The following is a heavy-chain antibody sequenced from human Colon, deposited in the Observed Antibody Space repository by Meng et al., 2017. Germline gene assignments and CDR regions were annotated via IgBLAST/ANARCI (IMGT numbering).Heavy chain of an antibody. Sequence: GRSLTPSCVLSGFTLSSHWMTWVRLTPGKGLEWVANIKQDGSEKDYVGSVNGRFTISRDNAKNSLYLQMNSLRAEDTAVYYCAGRLGGPGSGYFDYWGQGTLVTVSS. V-gene: IGHV3-7*01. J-gene: IGHJ4*02. D-gene: IGHD2-15*01. CDR2: IKQDGSEK. CDR1: GFTLSSHW. CDR3: AGRLGGPGSGYFDY.